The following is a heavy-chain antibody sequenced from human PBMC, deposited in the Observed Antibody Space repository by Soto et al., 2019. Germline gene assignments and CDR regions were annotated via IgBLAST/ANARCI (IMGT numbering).Heavy chain of an antibody. V-gene: IGHV3-7*01. Sequence: GGSLRLSCAASGFTFSSYWMSWVRQAPGKGLEWVANIKQDGSEKYYVDSVKGRFTISRDNAKNSLYLQMNSLRAEDTAVYYCAGAMVSGDYYYYMDVWGKGTTVTVSS. CDR2: IKQDGSEK. CDR3: AGAMVSGDYYYYMDV. J-gene: IGHJ6*03. D-gene: IGHD3-10*01. CDR1: GFTFSSYW.